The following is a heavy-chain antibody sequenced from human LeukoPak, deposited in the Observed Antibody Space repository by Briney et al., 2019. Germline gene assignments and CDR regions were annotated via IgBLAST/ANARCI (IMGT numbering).Heavy chain of an antibody. CDR2: IYYSGST. V-gene: IGHV4-39*01. CDR3: ARAGSYGGQFDY. J-gene: IGHJ4*02. D-gene: IGHD4-23*01. CDR1: GGSISSYY. Sequence: PSETLSLTCTVSGGSISSYYWSWIRQPPGKGLEWIGSIYYSGSTYYNPSLKSRVTISVDTSKNQFSLKLSSVTAADTAVYYCARAGSYGGQFDYWGQGTLVTVSS.